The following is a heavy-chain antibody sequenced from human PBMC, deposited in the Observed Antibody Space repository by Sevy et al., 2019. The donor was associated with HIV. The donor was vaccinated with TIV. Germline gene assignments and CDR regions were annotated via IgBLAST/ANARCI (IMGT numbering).Heavy chain of an antibody. V-gene: IGHV1-18*01. CDR3: ARGLSVVATRGVWFDP. CDR1: GYTFTSYG. CDR2: ISAYNGNT. J-gene: IGHJ5*02. Sequence: ASVKVSCKASGYTFTSYGISWVRQAPGQGLEWMGWISAYNGNTNYAQKLQGRVTMTTDTSTSTAYLELTNLRKDDTAVYYCARGLSVVATRGVWFDPWGPGTLVTVSS. D-gene: IGHD5-12*01.